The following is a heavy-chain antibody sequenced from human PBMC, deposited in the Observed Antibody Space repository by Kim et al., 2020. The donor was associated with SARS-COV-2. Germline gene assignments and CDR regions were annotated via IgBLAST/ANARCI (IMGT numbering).Heavy chain of an antibody. D-gene: IGHD2-15*01. CDR2: INTDGSWT. V-gene: IGHV3-74*01. Sequence: GGSLRLSCAASGFTFSSYWMYWVRLVPGKGLVSVAIINTDGSWTGYADSEKGRFTISRDNAKNMLYLQMDSLRAEDTVVYYCARASSGTSDIWGQGTSVTVSS. CDR1: GFTFSSYW. CDR3: ARASSGTSDI. J-gene: IGHJ3*02.